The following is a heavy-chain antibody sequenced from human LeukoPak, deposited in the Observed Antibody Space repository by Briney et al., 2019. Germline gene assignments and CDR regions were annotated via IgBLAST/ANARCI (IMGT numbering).Heavy chain of an antibody. D-gene: IGHD4-23*01. J-gene: IGHJ5*02. Sequence: ASVKVSCKASGYTFTSYYMHWVRQAPGQGLEWMGIINTSGGSTSYAQKFQGRVTMTRDTSTSTVYMELSSLRSEDTAVYYCAGDYGGNSGWFDPWGQGTLVTVSS. CDR3: AGDYGGNSGWFDP. CDR2: INTSGGST. CDR1: GYTFTSYY. V-gene: IGHV1-46*01.